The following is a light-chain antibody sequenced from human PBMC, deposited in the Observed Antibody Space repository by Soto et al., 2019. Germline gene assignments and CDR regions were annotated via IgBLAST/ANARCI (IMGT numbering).Light chain of an antibody. V-gene: IGLV1-40*01. Sequence: QSVLTQPPSVSGAPGQRVTISCTGSSSNIGAAYAVHWYQQLPGTAPKLLIFGNNNRPSGVPDRFSASRSGTSASLAITGLQAEDESDYYCQSYDNSLSGAYVFGTGTQLTVL. CDR3: QSYDNSLSGAYV. CDR2: GNN. CDR1: SSNIGAAYA. J-gene: IGLJ1*01.